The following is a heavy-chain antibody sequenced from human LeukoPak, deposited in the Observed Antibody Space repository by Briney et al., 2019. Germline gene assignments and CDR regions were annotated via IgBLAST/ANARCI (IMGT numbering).Heavy chain of an antibody. CDR1: GYTFTTYY. J-gene: IGHJ4*02. D-gene: IGHD5-18*01. Sequence: ASVKVSCKASGYTFTTYYMHRVRQAPGQGVEWMGIINPSSGSTSYAQKFQGRVTMTRDTSTSTVYMELSSLRSEDTAIYYCARVLGAHRYGSIDHWGQGTLVTVSS. CDR3: ARVLGAHRYGSIDH. CDR2: INPSSGST. V-gene: IGHV1-46*01.